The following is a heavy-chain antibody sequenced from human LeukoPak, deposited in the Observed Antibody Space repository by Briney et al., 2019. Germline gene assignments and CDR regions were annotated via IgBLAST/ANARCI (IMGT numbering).Heavy chain of an antibody. CDR2: IKSRANGGTI. CDR1: GFTFSNAW. V-gene: IGHV3-15*01. CDR3: TTRYCSSTSCYNVNVDY. J-gene: IGHJ4*02. Sequence: GGSLRLSCAASGFTFSNAWMSWVRQAPGMGLEWVAHIKSRANGGTIEYAAPVKGRFTISRDDSKNTLYLQMNSLKTEDTAVYYCTTRYCSSTSCYNVNVDYWGQGTLVTVSS. D-gene: IGHD2-2*02.